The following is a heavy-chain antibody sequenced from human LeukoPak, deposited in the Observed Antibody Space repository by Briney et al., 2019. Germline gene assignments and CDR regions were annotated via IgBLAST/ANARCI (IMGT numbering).Heavy chain of an antibody. Sequence: PGGSLRLSCAVSGFTISNYGMSWVRQAPGKGLEWVAVIWYDGSNKYYADSVKGRFTISRDNSKNTLYLQMNSLRAEDTAVYYCARDSGSYIDYWGQGTLVTVSS. D-gene: IGHD1-26*01. J-gene: IGHJ4*02. V-gene: IGHV3-33*08. CDR2: IWYDGSNK. CDR3: ARDSGSYIDY. CDR1: GFTISNYG.